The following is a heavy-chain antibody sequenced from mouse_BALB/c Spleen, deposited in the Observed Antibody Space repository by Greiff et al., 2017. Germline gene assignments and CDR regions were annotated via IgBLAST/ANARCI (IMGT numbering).Heavy chain of an antibody. CDR2: ISSGSSTI. J-gene: IGHJ4*01. V-gene: IGHV5-17*02. D-gene: IGHD4-1*02. CDR3: AREQLGI. Sequence: EVQLVESGGGLVQPGGSRKLSCAASGFTFSSFGMHWVRQAPEKGLEWVAYISSGSSTIYYADTVKGRFTISRDNPKNTLFLQMTSLRSEDTAMYYCAREQLGIWGQGTSVTVSS. CDR1: GFTFSSFG.